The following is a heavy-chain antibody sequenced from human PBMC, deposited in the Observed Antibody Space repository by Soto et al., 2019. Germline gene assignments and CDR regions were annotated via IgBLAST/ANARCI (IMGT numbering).Heavy chain of an antibody. J-gene: IGHJ4*02. CDR1: GFTFSSYA. D-gene: IGHD3-3*01. CDR2: ISGSGGST. CDR3: AKIRAGVVRRHLVFDY. Sequence: PGGSLRLSCAASGFTFSSYAMSWVRQAPGKGLEWVSAISGSGGSTYYADSVKGRFTISRDNSKNTLYLQMNSLRAEDTAVYYCAKIRAGVVRRHLVFDYWGQGTLVTVSS. V-gene: IGHV3-23*01.